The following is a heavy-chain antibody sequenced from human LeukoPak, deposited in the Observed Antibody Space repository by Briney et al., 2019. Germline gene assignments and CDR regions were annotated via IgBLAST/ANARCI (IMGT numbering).Heavy chain of an antibody. V-gene: IGHV1-24*01. D-gene: IGHD6-13*01. CDR3: ATDLGVAAAGTADY. Sequence: GASVTLSFTVSGYTLTEISMHWVRQAPGKGLERMGGFDPEDGETIYAQRFQGRVTMTEDTSTDTAYMELSSLRSEDTAVYYCATDLGVAAAGTADYCGQGTLVTVSS. J-gene: IGHJ4*02. CDR1: GYTLTEIS. CDR2: FDPEDGET.